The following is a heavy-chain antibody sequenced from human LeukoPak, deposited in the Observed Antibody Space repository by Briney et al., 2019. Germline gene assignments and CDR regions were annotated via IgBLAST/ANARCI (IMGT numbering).Heavy chain of an antibody. D-gene: IGHD6-13*01. CDR3: TREAAAGIDY. V-gene: IGHV3-23*01. J-gene: IGHJ4*02. CDR1: GFTFSSYA. Sequence: GGSLRLSCAASGFTFSSYAMSWVRQAPGKGLEWVSAISGSGGSTYYADSVKGRFTISRDNAKNSLYLQMNSLRAEDTAVYFCTREAAAGIDYWGQGTLVTVSS. CDR2: ISGSGGST.